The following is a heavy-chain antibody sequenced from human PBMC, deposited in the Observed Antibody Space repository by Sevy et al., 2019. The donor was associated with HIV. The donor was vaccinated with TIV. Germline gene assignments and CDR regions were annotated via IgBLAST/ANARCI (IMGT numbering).Heavy chain of an antibody. V-gene: IGHV3-23*01. J-gene: IGHJ6*02. CDR1: GFTFSSYA. D-gene: IGHD3-10*01. CDR3: ERGGTVGLWFGEFITSRDSYYDMDV. Sequence: GGSLRLSCAGSGFTFSSYAMSWVRQAPGKGLECVSSISSSGGGTYYGDSVKGRFTISRDNSKNTLYLQMSSLRAEDTAVYYCERGGTVGLWFGEFITSRDSYYDMDVWGQGTTVTVSS. CDR2: ISSSGGGT.